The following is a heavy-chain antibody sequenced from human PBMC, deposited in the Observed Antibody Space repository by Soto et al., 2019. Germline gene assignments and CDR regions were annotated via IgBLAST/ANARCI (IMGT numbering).Heavy chain of an antibody. J-gene: IGHJ5*02. D-gene: IGHD4-17*01. CDR2: MNPNSGNT. V-gene: IGHV1-8*01. Sequence: ASVKVSCKASGYTFTSYDINWVRQATGQGLEWMGWMNPNSGNTGYAQKFQGRVTMTRNTSISTAYMELSSLRSDDTAVYYCARDTTMTTVTAFDPWGQGTLVTVSS. CDR3: ARDTTMTTVTAFDP. CDR1: GYTFTSYD.